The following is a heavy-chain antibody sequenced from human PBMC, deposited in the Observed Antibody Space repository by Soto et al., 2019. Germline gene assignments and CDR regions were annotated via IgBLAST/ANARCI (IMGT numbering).Heavy chain of an antibody. D-gene: IGHD3-22*01. CDR1: GGTFSSYA. CDR3: AACYYDSSGYGPRSGGMDV. CDR2: IIPIFGTA. J-gene: IGHJ6*02. Sequence: ASVKVSCKASGGTFSSYAISWVRQAPGQGLEWMGGIIPIFGTANYAQKFQGRVTITAVESTSTAYMELSSLRSEDTAVYYCAACYYDSSGYGPRSGGMDVWGQGTTVTVSS. V-gene: IGHV1-69*13.